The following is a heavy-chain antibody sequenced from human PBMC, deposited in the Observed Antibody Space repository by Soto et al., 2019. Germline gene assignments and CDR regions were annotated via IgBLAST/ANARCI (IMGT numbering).Heavy chain of an antibody. Sequence: QVQLQESGPGLVKPSETLSLTCTVSGASISGFYWSWIRKSAGKGLEWIWRIYATGTTDYNPSLKSRVMMSVDKSKKQFSLKLRSVTAADTAVYYCVRYGTKTLRDWFDPWGQVISVTVSS. CDR3: VRYGTKTLRDWFDP. D-gene: IGHD1-1*01. CDR2: IYATGTT. J-gene: IGHJ5*02. V-gene: IGHV4-4*07. CDR1: GASISGFY.